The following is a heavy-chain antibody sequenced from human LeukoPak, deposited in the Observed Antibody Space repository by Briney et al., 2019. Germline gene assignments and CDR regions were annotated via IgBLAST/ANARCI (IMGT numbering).Heavy chain of an antibody. CDR1: GYSISSGSF. J-gene: IGHJ4*02. V-gene: IGHV4-38-2*02. CDR3: ARRKTGYDYVWGSYRRYFDY. D-gene: IGHD3-16*02. CDR2: IYYSGST. Sequence: SETLSLTCTVSGYSISSGSFWGWIRQPPGKGLEWIGSIYYSGSTYYNPSLKSRVTISVDTSKNQFSLKLSSVTAADTAVYYCARRKTGYDYVWGSYRRYFDYWGQGTLVTVSS.